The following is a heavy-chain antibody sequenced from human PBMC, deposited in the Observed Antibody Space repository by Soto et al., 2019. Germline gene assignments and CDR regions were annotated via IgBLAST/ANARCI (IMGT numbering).Heavy chain of an antibody. V-gene: IGHV3-30-3*01. J-gene: IGHJ2*01. CDR3: ARPLWRDDYNWGYFDL. CDR1: GFTFSSYA. CDR2: ISYDGSNK. D-gene: IGHD4-4*01. Sequence: QVQLVESGGGVVQPERSLRLSCAASGFTFSSYAMHWVRQVPGKGLECVAVISYDGSNKYYADSVKGRFTISRDNSKNTLYLQMNILRAEDTAVYYCARPLWRDDYNWGYFDLWGRGTLVTVSS.